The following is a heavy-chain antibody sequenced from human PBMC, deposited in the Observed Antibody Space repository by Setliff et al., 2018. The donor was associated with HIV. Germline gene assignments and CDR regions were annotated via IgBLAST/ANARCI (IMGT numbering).Heavy chain of an antibody. CDR3: ARLHRDWHFFDY. D-gene: IGHD3-9*01. CDR1: GGSFSDYY. CDR2: IYYSGST. V-gene: IGHV4-34*01. J-gene: IGHJ4*02. Sequence: SETLSLTCAVYGGSFSDYYWSWIRQPPGKGLEWIGSIYYSGSTYYNPSLKSRVTISVDTSKNHFSLRLSSVTAADTAVYYCARLHRDWHFFDYWGQGALVTVSS.